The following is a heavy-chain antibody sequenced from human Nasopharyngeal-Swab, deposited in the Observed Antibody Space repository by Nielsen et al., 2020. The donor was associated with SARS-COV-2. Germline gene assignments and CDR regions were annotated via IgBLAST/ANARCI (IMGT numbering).Heavy chain of an antibody. D-gene: IGHD3-22*01. CDR1: GFTFSSYA. J-gene: IGHJ4*02. Sequence: GESLKISCAASGFTFSSYAMHWVRQAPGKGLEWVAVISYDGSNKYYADSVKGRFTISRDNSKNTLYLQMNSLRSEDTAVYYCARAQSGYYVRYFDYWGQGTLVTVSS. CDR3: ARAQSGYYVRYFDY. CDR2: ISYDGSNK. V-gene: IGHV3-30*04.